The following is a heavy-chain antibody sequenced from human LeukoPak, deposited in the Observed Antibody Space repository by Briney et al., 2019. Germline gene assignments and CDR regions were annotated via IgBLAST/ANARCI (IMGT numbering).Heavy chain of an antibody. CDR2: ISGSGGST. Sequence: GGSLRLSCAASGFTFSSYVMSWVRQAPGKGLEWVSAISGSGGSTYYADSVKGRFTISRDNSKNTLYLQMNSLRAEDTAVYYCAKDMSGYSGYDDYWGQGTLVTVSS. V-gene: IGHV3-23*01. CDR1: GFTFSSYV. D-gene: IGHD5-12*01. CDR3: AKDMSGYSGYDDY. J-gene: IGHJ4*02.